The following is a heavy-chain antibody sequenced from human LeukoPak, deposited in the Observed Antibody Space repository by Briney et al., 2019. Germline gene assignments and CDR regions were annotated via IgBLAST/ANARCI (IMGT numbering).Heavy chain of an antibody. Sequence: PSETLSLTCAAYGGSFSGYYWSWIRQPPGKGLEWIGEINHSGTTNYNPSLKSRVTMSVDTSKTQYSLKLSSVTAADTAVYYCARGVGHYYYYMDVWGKGTTVTVSS. CDR3: ARGVGHYYYYMDV. CDR2: INHSGTT. CDR1: GGSFSGYY. J-gene: IGHJ6*03. V-gene: IGHV4-34*01.